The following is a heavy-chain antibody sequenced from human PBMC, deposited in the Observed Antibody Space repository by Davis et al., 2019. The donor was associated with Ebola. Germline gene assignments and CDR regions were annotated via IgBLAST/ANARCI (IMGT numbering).Heavy chain of an antibody. CDR1: GFTFSSYE. Sequence: GESLKISCAASGFTFSSYEMNWVRQAPGKGLEWVSYISSSGSTIYYADSVKGRFTISRDNAKNSLYLQMNSLRAEDTAVYYCARGSNYYDSSGYYYYFDYWGQGTLVTVSS. V-gene: IGHV3-48*03. D-gene: IGHD3-22*01. CDR3: ARGSNYYDSSGYYYYFDY. CDR2: ISSSGSTI. J-gene: IGHJ4*02.